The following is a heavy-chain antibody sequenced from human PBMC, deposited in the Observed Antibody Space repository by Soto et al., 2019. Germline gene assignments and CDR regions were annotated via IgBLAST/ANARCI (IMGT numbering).Heavy chain of an antibody. D-gene: IGHD6-13*01. CDR3: ARIAAAGRGMDV. Sequence: GGSLRLSCAASGFHFSTHWMTWVRQGPGKGLEWVADIKEDGSEKYYVDSVKGRFTMSRDNAQNSLYLQVNNLRVEDTAVYYCARIAAAGRGMDVWGRGTTVTVSS. V-gene: IGHV3-7*01. J-gene: IGHJ6*04. CDR1: GFHFSTHW. CDR2: IKEDGSEK.